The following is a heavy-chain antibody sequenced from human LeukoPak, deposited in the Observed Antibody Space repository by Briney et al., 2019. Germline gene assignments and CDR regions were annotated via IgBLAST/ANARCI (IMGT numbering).Heavy chain of an antibody. CDR3: ARLHEVEDWFDP. CDR1: GYSINNYW. D-gene: IGHD5-24*01. CDR2: IYPADSDI. J-gene: IGHJ5*02. V-gene: IGHV5-51*01. Sequence: GESLKISCKGSGYSINNYWIGWVRQMPGKGLEWMGIIYPADSDIRYSPSFQGQVTISADKSISTAYLQWSSLKASDTAMYYCARLHEVEDWFDPWGQGTLVTVSS.